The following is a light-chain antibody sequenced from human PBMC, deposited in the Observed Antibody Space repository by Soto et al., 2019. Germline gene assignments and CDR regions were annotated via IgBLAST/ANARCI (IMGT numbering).Light chain of an antibody. CDR1: QGIRRD. CDR2: AVS. V-gene: IGKV1-17*01. Sequence: DIQMTQSPSSLSAPVGGRVTITCRASQGIRRDLGWYQQKPGKAPTRLNYAVSSLHSGVPSRFSGSGSGTEITLTISSLQPEDSATYYCLQHNSYPLTFGGGTKVEIK. CDR3: LQHNSYPLT. J-gene: IGKJ4*01.